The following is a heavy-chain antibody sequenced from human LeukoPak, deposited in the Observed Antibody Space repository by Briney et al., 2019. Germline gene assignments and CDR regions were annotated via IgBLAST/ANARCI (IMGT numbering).Heavy chain of an antibody. J-gene: IGHJ5*02. V-gene: IGHV4-39*02. D-gene: IGHD3-22*01. CDR1: GGSISSSTYY. CDR3: AREGLNYYDSSGYYNVHWFDP. CDR2: IYYSGST. Sequence: PSETLSLTCTVSGGSISSSTYYWGWIRQPPGKGLEWIGSIYYSGSTYYKPSLKSRVTISVDTSKNQLSLKMSSVTAADTAVYYCAREGLNYYDSSGYYNVHWFDPWGQGTLVTVSS.